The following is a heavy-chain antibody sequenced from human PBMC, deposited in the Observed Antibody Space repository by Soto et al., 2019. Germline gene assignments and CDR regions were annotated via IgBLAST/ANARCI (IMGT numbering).Heavy chain of an antibody. CDR2: ISSRSYTI. J-gene: IGHJ6*02. D-gene: IGHD6-6*01. CDR1: GFTFSTYS. Sequence: VQLVESGGGLVQPGGSLRLSCAASGFTFSTYSMNWVRQAPGQGLEWVSYISSRSYTIYYVDSVKGRFTISRDNAKNTLYLQMNSLRDEDTAVYYCARGGSSSDNGLDVWGQWTTVTVSS. CDR3: ARGGSSSDNGLDV. V-gene: IGHV3-48*02.